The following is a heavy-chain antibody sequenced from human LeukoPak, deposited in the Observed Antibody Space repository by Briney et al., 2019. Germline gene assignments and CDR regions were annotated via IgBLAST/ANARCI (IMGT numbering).Heavy chain of an antibody. CDR3: ATDTYSGSYVGDAFDI. CDR2: FDPEDGET. J-gene: IGHJ3*02. Sequence: ASVKVSCKVSGYTLTELSMHWVRQAPGKGLEWMGGFDPEDGETIYAQKFQGRVTMTEDTSTDTAYKELSSLRSEDTAVYYCATDTYSGSYVGDAFDIWGQGTMVTVSS. V-gene: IGHV1-24*01. CDR1: GYTLTELS. D-gene: IGHD1-26*01.